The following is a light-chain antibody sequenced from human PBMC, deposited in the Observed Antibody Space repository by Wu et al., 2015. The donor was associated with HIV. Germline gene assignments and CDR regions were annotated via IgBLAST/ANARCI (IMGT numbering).Light chain of an antibody. J-gene: IGKJ1*01. Sequence: EVVLTQSPGTLSLSPGERATLSCRSSQTVTSGYLAWYQQKPGQAPRLLIYGATSRAIGTPDRFSGDGSEKSFTLTISRVEPEDFAVYYCQQYSDSIRTFGQGTKVEIK. V-gene: IGKV3-20*01. CDR1: QTVTSGY. CDR2: GAT. CDR3: QQYSDSIRT.